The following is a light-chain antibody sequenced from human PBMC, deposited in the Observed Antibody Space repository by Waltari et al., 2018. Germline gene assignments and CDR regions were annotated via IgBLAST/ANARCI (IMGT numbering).Light chain of an antibody. CDR2: DVT. V-gene: IGLV2-11*01. J-gene: IGLJ3*02. Sequence: QSVTISCTGTSSDVGGYNYVSWYQHHPGKAPKLIIYDVTKRPSGVPDRFSASKSDNTASLTISGLQAEDEADYYCCSYAGSITFWVFGGGTKLTVL. CDR1: SSDVGGYNY. CDR3: CSYAGSITFWV.